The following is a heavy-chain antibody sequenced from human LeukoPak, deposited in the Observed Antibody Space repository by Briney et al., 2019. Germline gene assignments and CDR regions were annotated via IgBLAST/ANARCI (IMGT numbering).Heavy chain of an antibody. Sequence: SETLSLTCTVSGASISSSSYYWGWIRQPPEKGLEWIGSIYHSGSTYYNPSLKSRVTISVDTSKNQFSLKLSSVTAADTAVYYCARGKGLENYFDYWGQGTLVTVSS. CDR1: GASISSSSYY. V-gene: IGHV4-39*01. CDR2: IYHSGST. D-gene: IGHD6-19*01. J-gene: IGHJ4*02. CDR3: ARGKGLENYFDY.